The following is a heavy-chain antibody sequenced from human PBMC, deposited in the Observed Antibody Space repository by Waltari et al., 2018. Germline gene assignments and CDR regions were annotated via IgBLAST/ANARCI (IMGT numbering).Heavy chain of an antibody. J-gene: IGHJ6*02. D-gene: IGHD2-21*01. V-gene: IGHV1-46*01. CDR2: SNPRGGRT. CDR1: EYTFTSSY. Sequence: QVQLVQSGAEVKKPGASVKISCKTSEYTFTSSYIHWVRQAPGQGLEWMGISNPRGGRTIYAQKFQGRVTMTRETSTSTVYMELSSLRSEDTAVYYCALDRGALWMDVWGQGTTVTVSS. CDR3: ALDRGALWMDV.